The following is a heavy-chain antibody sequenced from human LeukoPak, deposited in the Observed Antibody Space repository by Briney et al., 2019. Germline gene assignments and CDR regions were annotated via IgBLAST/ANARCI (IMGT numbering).Heavy chain of an antibody. Sequence: GGSLRLSCTASGFSFTDYIMHWVRQAPGKGLEWVSSISGSGAYIYYADSVKGRFTISRDNAKNSLYLQMNSLRAEDTAVYYCARGPGTSDYWGQGTLVTVSS. CDR3: ARGPGTSDY. J-gene: IGHJ4*02. CDR1: GFSFTDYI. CDR2: ISGSGAYI. D-gene: IGHD1-1*01. V-gene: IGHV3-21*01.